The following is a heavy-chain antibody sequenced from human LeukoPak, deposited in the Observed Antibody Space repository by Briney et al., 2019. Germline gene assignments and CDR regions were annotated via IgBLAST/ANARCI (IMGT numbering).Heavy chain of an antibody. Sequence: PGGSLRLSCAASGFTFSSYGMSWVRQAPGKGLEWVSSISGGGGNNYYPDSVKGRFPISRDNSKNTLFLHMNRLRAEDTAVYYCAKALGEYHFDYWGQGTLVTVSS. D-gene: IGHD3-16*01. V-gene: IGHV3-23*01. CDR2: ISGGGGNN. CDR1: GFTFSSYG. CDR3: AKALGEYHFDY. J-gene: IGHJ4*02.